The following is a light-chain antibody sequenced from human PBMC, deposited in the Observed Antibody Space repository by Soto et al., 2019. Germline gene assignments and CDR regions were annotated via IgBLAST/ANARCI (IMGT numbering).Light chain of an antibody. J-gene: IGKJ2*01. CDR1: QGISSW. CDR3: LQSDSFPHT. Sequence: DIQMTQSPSSVSASEGDRVTLTSRASQGISSWLAWYQQKPGKAPKLLIYASSSLQSGVPSRFSGSRSGTHFTLTISSLQPEDSATYYCLQSDSFPHTFGQGTKLEIK. CDR2: ASS. V-gene: IGKV1-12*01.